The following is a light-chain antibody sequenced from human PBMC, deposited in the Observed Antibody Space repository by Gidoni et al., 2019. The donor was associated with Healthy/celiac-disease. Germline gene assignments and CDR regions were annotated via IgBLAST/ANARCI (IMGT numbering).Light chain of an antibody. CDR3: CSYACSSTWV. Sequence: NRFSGSKSGNTATLTISGLQAEDEADYYCCSYACSSTWVFGGGTKLTVL. J-gene: IGLJ3*02. V-gene: IGLV2-23*01.